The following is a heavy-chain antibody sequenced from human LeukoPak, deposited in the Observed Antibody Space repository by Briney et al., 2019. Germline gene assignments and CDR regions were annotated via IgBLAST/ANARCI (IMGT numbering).Heavy chain of an antibody. J-gene: IGHJ4*02. CDR2: IWYDGSNK. D-gene: IGHD2-15*01. Sequence: GRSLRLSCAASGFTFSSYGMHWVRQAPGKGLEWVAVIWYDGSNKYYADSVKGRFTISRDNAKNSLYLQMNSLRAEDTAVYYCETRWCSGGSCLFDYWGQGTLVTVSS. V-gene: IGHV3-33*03. CDR3: ETRWCSGGSCLFDY. CDR1: GFTFSSYG.